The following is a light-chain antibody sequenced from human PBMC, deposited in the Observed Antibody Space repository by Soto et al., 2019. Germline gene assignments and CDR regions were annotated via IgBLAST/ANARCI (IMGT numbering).Light chain of an antibody. Sequence: EVVMTQSPATLSVSPGERVTLSCRASQSVRSNLAWYQQKPGQAPRLLIYGAFKRATGIPDRFSGSGSGTDFTLTISRMEPEDFAVYCCQQYGSSPRTFGQGTKVDIK. CDR2: GAF. CDR3: QQYGSSPRT. V-gene: IGKV3-20*01. J-gene: IGKJ1*01. CDR1: QSVRSN.